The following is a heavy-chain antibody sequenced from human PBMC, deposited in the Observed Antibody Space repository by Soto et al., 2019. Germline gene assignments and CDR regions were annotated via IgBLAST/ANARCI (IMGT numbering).Heavy chain of an antibody. D-gene: IGHD3-22*01. J-gene: IGHJ5*02. CDR2: ISAYNGNT. CDR1: GYTFTSYG. CDR3: ARDQLGRQYYYDSSGSTPWFDP. Sequence: ASVKVSCKASGYTFTSYGISWVRQAPGQGLEWMGWISAYNGNTNYAQKLQGGVTMTTDTSTSTAYMELRSLRSDDTAVYYCARDQLGRQYYYDSSGSTPWFDPWGQGTLVTVSS. V-gene: IGHV1-18*01.